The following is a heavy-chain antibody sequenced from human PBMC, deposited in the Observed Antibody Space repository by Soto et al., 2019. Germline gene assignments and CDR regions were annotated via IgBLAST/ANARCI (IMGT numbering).Heavy chain of an antibody. CDR3: ARVVPGAEAWFGP. V-gene: IGHV1-18*01. CDR2: ISLYSDGA. Sequence: ASVKVSCKTSGYTFSNYGITWVRQAPGQPLEWLGWISLYSDGANYAQKFQGRVSMTTDASTTTAYMELRSLRSDDTAVYYCARVVPGAEAWFGPWGQGTLVTVSS. J-gene: IGHJ5*02. CDR1: GYTFSNYG. D-gene: IGHD2-2*01.